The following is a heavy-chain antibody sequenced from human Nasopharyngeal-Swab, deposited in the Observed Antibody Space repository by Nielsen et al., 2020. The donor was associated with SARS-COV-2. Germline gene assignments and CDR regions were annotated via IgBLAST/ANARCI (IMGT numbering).Heavy chain of an antibody. Sequence: WVRQAPGQRLEWMGWINAGNGNTKYSQKFQGRVTITRDTSASTACMELSSLRSEDTAVYYCARGCSSTSCPQGVGWFDPWGQGTLVTVSS. V-gene: IGHV1-3*01. CDR2: INAGNGNT. CDR3: ARGCSSTSCPQGVGWFDP. J-gene: IGHJ5*02. D-gene: IGHD2-2*01.